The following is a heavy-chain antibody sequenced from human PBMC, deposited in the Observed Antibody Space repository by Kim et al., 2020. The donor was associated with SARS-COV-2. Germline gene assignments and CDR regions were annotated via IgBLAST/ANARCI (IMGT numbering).Heavy chain of an antibody. CDR3: AKSELRGLYYYYGMDV. CDR1: GFTFSSYG. D-gene: IGHD1-7*01. V-gene: IGHV3-30*18. CDR2: ISYDGSNK. Sequence: GGSLRLSCAASGFTFSSYGMHWVRQAPGKGLEWVAVISYDGSNKYYADSVKGRFTISRDNSKNTLYLQMNSLRAEDTAVYYCAKSELRGLYYYYGMDVWGQGTTVTVSS. J-gene: IGHJ6*02.